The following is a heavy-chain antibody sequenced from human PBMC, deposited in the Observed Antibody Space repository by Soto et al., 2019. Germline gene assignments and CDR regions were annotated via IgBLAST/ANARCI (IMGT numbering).Heavy chain of an antibody. CDR1: GYTFSGYA. J-gene: IGHJ4*02. Sequence: QVQLVQSGAEVKKTGASVKVSCKASGYTFSGYAMGWVRQAPGQGLEGMGWISAYNGNTDYAQKFQGRVTMTTDTSTSTAYMELRSLPSADTAVYYCARPFGDYGDYAWSLRYWGQGTLVTVSS. CDR2: ISAYNGNT. V-gene: IGHV1-18*01. D-gene: IGHD4-17*01. CDR3: ARPFGDYGDYAWSLRY.